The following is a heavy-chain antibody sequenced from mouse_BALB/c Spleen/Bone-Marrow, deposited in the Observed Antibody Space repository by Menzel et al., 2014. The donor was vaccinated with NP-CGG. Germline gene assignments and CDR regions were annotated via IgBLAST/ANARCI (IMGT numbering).Heavy chain of an antibody. CDR1: GYTFTNYW. CDR2: INPSNGRA. Sequence: QVQLKESGAEVVKPGASVRLSCKTSGYTFTNYWMHWVKQRPRQGLEWIGDINPSNGRATYSEKFKSKATLTVDTSSSTAYMQLSSLTSEDSAVYYCARYYNYYFDVWGAGTTVTVSS. J-gene: IGHJ1*01. CDR3: ARYYNYYFDV. D-gene: IGHD1-1*01. V-gene: IGHV1S81*02.